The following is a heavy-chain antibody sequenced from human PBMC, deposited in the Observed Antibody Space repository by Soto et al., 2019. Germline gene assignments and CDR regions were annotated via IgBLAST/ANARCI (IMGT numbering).Heavy chain of an antibody. CDR1: GGSFSGYY. CDR2: INHSGST. D-gene: IGHD3-3*02. V-gene: IGHV4-34*01. Sequence: PSETLSLTCAVYGGSFSGYYWSWIRQPPGKGLEWIGEINHSGSTNYNPSLKSRVTISVDTSKNQFSLKLSSVTAADTAVYYCARGGGLSIFGVVQDYYGMDVWGQGTTVTVSS. J-gene: IGHJ6*02. CDR3: ARGGGLSIFGVVQDYYGMDV.